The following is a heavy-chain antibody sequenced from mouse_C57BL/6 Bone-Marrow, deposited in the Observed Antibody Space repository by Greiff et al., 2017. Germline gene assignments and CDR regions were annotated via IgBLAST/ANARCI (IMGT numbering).Heavy chain of an antibody. V-gene: IGHV1-69*01. D-gene: IGHD2-5*01. CDR3: ARTAYYSNYDAMDY. Sequence: VQLQQPGAELVMPGASVKLSCKASGYTFTSYWMHWVKQRPGQGLEWIGEIDPSDSCTSYNQKLKGKSTLTVAKSSSTAYMQLSSLTSEDSAVYYCARTAYYSNYDAMDYWGQGTSVTVSS. CDR1: GYTFTSYW. J-gene: IGHJ4*01. CDR2: IDPSDSCT.